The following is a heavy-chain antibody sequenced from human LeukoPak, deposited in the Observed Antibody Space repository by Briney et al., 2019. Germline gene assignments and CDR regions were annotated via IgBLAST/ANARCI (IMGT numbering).Heavy chain of an antibody. CDR3: ARRVHSSDFTHAFDI. V-gene: IGHV4-39*01. CDR1: GGSISNYY. D-gene: IGHD6-19*01. Sequence: SETLSLTCIVSGGSISNYYRSWVRQPPGKGLEWIGSIYYSVSTYYNPSLKSPVTISVDTSKNQFSMKLSSVTAADTAVYYCARRVHSSDFTHAFDIWGQGTMVTVSS. CDR2: IYYSVST. J-gene: IGHJ3*02.